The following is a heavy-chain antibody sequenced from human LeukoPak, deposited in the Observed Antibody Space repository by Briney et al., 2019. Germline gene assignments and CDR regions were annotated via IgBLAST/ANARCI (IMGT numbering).Heavy chain of an antibody. J-gene: IGHJ4*02. CDR2: IKSKIDGGTT. CDR1: GFTFSNAW. D-gene: IGHD4-11*01. V-gene: IGHV3-15*01. Sequence: GGSLRLSCSASGFTFSNAWMRWVRQAPGKGLEWIARIKSKIDGGTTDYAAPVKGRFTISRDDSKKTLYLEMNSLKTEDTAVYYCTTRQTTTEDYWGQGTLVTVSS. CDR3: TTRQTTTEDY.